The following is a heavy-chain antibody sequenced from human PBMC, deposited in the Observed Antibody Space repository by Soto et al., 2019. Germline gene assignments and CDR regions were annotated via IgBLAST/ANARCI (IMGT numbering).Heavy chain of an antibody. Sequence: TLSLTCAVSGGSISGGGFSWSWIRQPPGKGLEWIGYILHTGGTQYNPSLKSRVSMSVDKSKNQFSLHLTSVTASDTAMYYCARHSGVAEDGTDWGQGTLVTVSS. V-gene: IGHV4-30-2*01. CDR3: ARHSGVAEDGTD. J-gene: IGHJ1*01. D-gene: IGHD6-13*01. CDR1: GGSISGGGFS. CDR2: ILHTGGT.